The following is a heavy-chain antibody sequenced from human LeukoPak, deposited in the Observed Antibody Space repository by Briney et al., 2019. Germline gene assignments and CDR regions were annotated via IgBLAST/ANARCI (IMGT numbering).Heavy chain of an antibody. CDR1: GGSLLSTIYY. CDR2: IHYSGPT. CDR3: ARDGPVK. V-gene: IGHV4-39*07. J-gene: IGHJ1*01. D-gene: IGHD3-22*01. Sequence: SETLSLTCTDSGGSLLSTIYYWGWVRQPGGKGLEWIGSIHYSGPTYYTPSLKSRVTISIDTSKSQFSLKLTSVTAADTAVYYCARDGPVKWGQGTLVTVSS.